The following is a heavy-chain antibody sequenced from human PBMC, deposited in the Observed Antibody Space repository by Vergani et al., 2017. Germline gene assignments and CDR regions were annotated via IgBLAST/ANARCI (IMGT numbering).Heavy chain of an antibody. J-gene: IGHJ4*02. CDR1: GFTFSSYA. V-gene: IGHV3-23*01. CDR2: ISGSGGST. D-gene: IGHD2-2*01. CDR3: AKEGDYSSTWINSHYLDY. Sequence: EVQLLESGGGLVQPGGSLRLSCAASGFTFSSYAMSWVRQAPGKGLEWVSAISGSGGSTYYADSVKGRFTISRDNSKNTLYLQMNNLRVEDTARYYCAKEGDYSSTWINSHYLDYWGQGTLVTVSS.